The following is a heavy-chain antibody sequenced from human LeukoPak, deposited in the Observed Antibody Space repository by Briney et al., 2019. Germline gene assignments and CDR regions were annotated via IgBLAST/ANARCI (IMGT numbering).Heavy chain of an antibody. CDR2: ISPSGGST. CDR3: AKKIGGYNPFDY. Sequence: GGSLRLSCAASGFTFSTYAMNWVRQAPGKGLECISSISPSGGSTYYADSVKGRFTISRDNSKNTLYLQINSLRAEDTAIYYCAKKIGGYNPFDYWGQGTLVTVSS. D-gene: IGHD5-24*01. V-gene: IGHV3-23*01. CDR1: GFTFSTYA. J-gene: IGHJ4*02.